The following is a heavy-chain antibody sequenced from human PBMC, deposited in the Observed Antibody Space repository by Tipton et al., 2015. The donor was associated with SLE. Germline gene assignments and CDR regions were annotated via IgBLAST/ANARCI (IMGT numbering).Heavy chain of an antibody. Sequence: SLRLSCAASGFTVSSNYMSWVRQAPGKGLEWVSVIYSGGSTYYADSVKGRFTISRDNAKNSLYLQMNSLRAEDTAVYYCARDPPVVVVAATNWFDPWGQGTLVTVSS. D-gene: IGHD2-15*01. J-gene: IGHJ5*02. CDR1: GFTVSSNY. V-gene: IGHV3-53*01. CDR3: ARDPPVVVVAATNWFDP. CDR2: IYSGGST.